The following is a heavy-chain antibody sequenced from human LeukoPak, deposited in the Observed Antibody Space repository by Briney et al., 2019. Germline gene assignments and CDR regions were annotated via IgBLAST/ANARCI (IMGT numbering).Heavy chain of an antibody. J-gene: IGHJ4*02. Sequence: PSETLSLTCTVSGDSISSSSYYWGWPRQPPGKGGEWLGSIYYSGSTYYNPSLKRRVTISVDTSKNQFSLKVSSATAADTAVYYCARQGSGPKAWVDYWGQGTLVTVSS. CDR1: GDSISSSSYY. V-gene: IGHV4-39*01. CDR3: ARQGSGPKAWVDY. D-gene: IGHD3-16*01. CDR2: IYYSGST.